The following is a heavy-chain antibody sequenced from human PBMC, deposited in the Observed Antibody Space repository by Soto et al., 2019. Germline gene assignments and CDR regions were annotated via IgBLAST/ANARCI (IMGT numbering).Heavy chain of an antibody. CDR2: INYSGST. Sequence: SETLSLTCTVSGASVDSAGYFWTWIRQRPGKGLEWIGHINYSGSTDHTPSLRSRLMVSIDTSKNQFSLKLNSVTAADTAIYYCARGSGLSYTYGIDDWGQGTLVTVSS. CDR1: GASVDSAGYF. V-gene: IGHV4-31*03. CDR3: ARGSGLSYTYGIDD. J-gene: IGHJ1*01. D-gene: IGHD5-18*01.